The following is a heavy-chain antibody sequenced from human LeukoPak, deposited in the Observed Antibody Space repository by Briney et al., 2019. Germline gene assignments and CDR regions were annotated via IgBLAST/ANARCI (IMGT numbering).Heavy chain of an antibody. CDR2: INPNSGGT. Sequence: ASVKVSCKASGYTFTGYYMHWVRQAPGQGLEWMGWINPNSGGTNYAQKFQGRVTMTRDTSISTAYMELSRLRSDDTAVYYCAGDLSQLSTNWFDPWGQGTLVTVSS. CDR3: AGDLSQLSTNWFDP. D-gene: IGHD2-2*01. V-gene: IGHV1-2*02. CDR1: GYTFTGYY. J-gene: IGHJ5*02.